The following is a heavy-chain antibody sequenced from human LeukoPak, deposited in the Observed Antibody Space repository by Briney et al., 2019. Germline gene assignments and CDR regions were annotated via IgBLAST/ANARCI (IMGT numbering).Heavy chain of an antibody. CDR1: GYTFTGYY. CDR2: ISAYNGNT. CDR3: ARRGYCSGGSCSYFDY. D-gene: IGHD2-15*01. J-gene: IGHJ4*02. Sequence: ASVKVSCKASGYTFTGYYMHWVRQAPGQGLEWMGWISAYNGNTNYAQKLQGRVTMTTDTSTSTAYMELRSLRSDDTAVYYCARRGYCSGGSCSYFDYWGQGTLVTFSS. V-gene: IGHV1-18*04.